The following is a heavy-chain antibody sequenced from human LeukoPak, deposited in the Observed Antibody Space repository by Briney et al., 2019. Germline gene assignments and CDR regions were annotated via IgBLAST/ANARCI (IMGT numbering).Heavy chain of an antibody. J-gene: IGHJ4*02. Sequence: ASVKVSCKASGYTFTSYGISWVRQAPGQGLEWMGWISACNGNTNYAQKLQGRVTMTTDTSTSTAYMELRSLRSDDTAVYYCARDVPPLYYYGSGSYYKGIFDYWGQGTLVTVSS. CDR2: ISACNGNT. CDR3: ARDVPPLYYYGSGSYYKGIFDY. V-gene: IGHV1-18*01. D-gene: IGHD3-10*01. CDR1: GYTFTSYG.